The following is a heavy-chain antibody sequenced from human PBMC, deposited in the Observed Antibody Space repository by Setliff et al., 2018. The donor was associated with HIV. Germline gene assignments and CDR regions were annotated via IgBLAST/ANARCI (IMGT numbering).Heavy chain of an antibody. Sequence: SETLSLTCAVYGGSFSGYYWTWIRQPPGRGLEWIGEIIHSGGTNYNRSLKSRVTISVDTSKNQFSLNLSSVTAADTAVYYCARGGLGVVGAIDYWSQGMLVTVSS. CDR3: ARGGLGVVGAIDY. V-gene: IGHV4-34*01. CDR2: IIHSGGT. CDR1: GGSFSGYY. J-gene: IGHJ4*02. D-gene: IGHD2-15*01.